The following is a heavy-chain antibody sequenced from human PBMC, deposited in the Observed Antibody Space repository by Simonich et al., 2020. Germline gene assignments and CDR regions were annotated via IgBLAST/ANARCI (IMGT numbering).Heavy chain of an antibody. D-gene: IGHD6-13*01. V-gene: IGHV1-2*07. CDR3: ARSHIAAAGTGYFQH. CDR2: INPNRGGT. CDR1: GYTFPGYY. Sequence: QVQLVQSGAEVKKPGASVKVSCKASGYTFPGYYMHWVRQAPGQGLEWMGWINPNRGGTNYAHKFQGRVTMTRDTSISTAYMELSRLRSDDTAVYYCARSHIAAAGTGYFQHWGQGTLVTVSS. J-gene: IGHJ1*01.